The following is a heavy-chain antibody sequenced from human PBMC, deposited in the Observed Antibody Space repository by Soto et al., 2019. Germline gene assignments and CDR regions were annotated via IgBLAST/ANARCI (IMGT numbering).Heavy chain of an antibody. Sequence: QVQLQESGPGLVKPSQTLSLTCSVSGDSISGGDYYWSWIRQPPGEALEWIGRVHYSGSTYYNASLKSRLTISLDTSKNEFSLNLSSVTAADTAVYYCARDQRALRYFDYWGQGTLVTVSS. J-gene: IGHJ4*02. CDR2: VHYSGST. CDR1: GDSISGGDYY. CDR3: ARDQRALRYFDY. V-gene: IGHV4-30-4*01.